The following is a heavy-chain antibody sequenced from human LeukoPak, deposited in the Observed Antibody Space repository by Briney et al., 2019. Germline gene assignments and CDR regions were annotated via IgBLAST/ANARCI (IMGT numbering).Heavy chain of an antibody. J-gene: IGHJ6*02. CDR1: GFTVSSNY. D-gene: IGHD6-13*01. CDR2: IYSGGST. CDR3: ARALDSSSWYDPLYYYYGMDV. Sequence: GGSLRLSCAASGFTVSSNYMSWVRQAPGKGLEWVSVIYSGGSTYYADSVKGRFTISRDNSKNTLYLQMNSLRAEDTAVYYCARALDSSSWYDPLYYYYGMDVWGQGTTVTVSS. V-gene: IGHV3-66*01.